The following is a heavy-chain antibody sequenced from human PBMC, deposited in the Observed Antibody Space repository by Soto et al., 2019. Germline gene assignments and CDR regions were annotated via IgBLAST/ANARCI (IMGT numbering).Heavy chain of an antibody. D-gene: IGHD6-6*01. CDR1: RFSFSTYS. Sequence: EVQQVESGGGLVQPGGSLRLSCAASRFSFSTYSMNWVRQAPGKGLEWVSYISSRSYTIYYIDSVKGRFTISRDNAKSSLYLQMNSLRDEDTAVYYCARGGSSSDNGMDVWGQGTTVTVSS. J-gene: IGHJ6*02. V-gene: IGHV3-48*02. CDR2: ISSRSYTI. CDR3: ARGGSSSDNGMDV.